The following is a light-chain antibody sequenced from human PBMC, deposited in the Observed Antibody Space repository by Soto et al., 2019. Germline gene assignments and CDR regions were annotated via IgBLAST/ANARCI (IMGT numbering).Light chain of an antibody. CDR3: HQLNIYPHP. Sequence: IQLTQSPSSLSASVGDRVTITCRASQGISSYLAWYQQKPGKAPKLLIYAASTLQSGVPSRFSGSGSGTDFTLPITSRQPEDFATYYGHQLNIYPHPFGQGPSWRSN. J-gene: IGKJ2*01. CDR1: QGISSY. CDR2: AAS. V-gene: IGKV1-9*01.